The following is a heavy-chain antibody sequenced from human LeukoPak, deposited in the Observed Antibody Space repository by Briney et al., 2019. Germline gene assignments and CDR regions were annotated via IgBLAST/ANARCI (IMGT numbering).Heavy chain of an antibody. CDR3: ARVTAAALDP. CDR2: IYASGST. V-gene: IGHV4-4*07. J-gene: IGHJ5*02. D-gene: IGHD6-13*01. CDR1: GDSLNSYY. Sequence: SETLSLTCSVSGDSLNSYYWIWIRQPAGEGLEWIGRIYASGSTNYNPSLQSRVTMSVDTSKNRFSLKLSSVTAADTAVYYCARVTAAALDPWGQGTLVTVSS.